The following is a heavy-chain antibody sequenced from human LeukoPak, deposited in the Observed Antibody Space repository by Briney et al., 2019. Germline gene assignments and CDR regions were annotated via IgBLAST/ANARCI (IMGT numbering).Heavy chain of an antibody. D-gene: IGHD3-9*01. J-gene: IGHJ4*02. V-gene: IGHV3-64D*09. CDR2: ISSNGGST. CDR3: VKGDILTGYYGSTGSLVAAYYFDY. CDR1: GFTFSSFA. Sequence: PGGSLRLSCAASGFTFSSFAMHWVRQAPGKGLEYVSAISSNGGSTYYADSVKGRFTISRDNSKNTLYLQMSSLRAEDTAVYYCVKGDILTGYYGSTGSLVAAYYFDYWGQGTLVTVSS.